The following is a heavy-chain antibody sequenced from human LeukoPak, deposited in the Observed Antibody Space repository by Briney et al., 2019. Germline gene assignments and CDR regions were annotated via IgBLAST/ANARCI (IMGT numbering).Heavy chain of an antibody. J-gene: IGHJ4*02. Sequence: ASVKVSCKASGYTFTSYGISWVRQAPGQGLEWMGWISAYNGNTNYAQKLQGRVTMTTDTSTSTAYMELRSLRSDDTAVYYFARICSGGSCYWSFDYWGQGTLVTVSS. CDR1: GYTFTSYG. CDR3: ARICSGGSCYWSFDY. V-gene: IGHV1-18*01. CDR2: ISAYNGNT. D-gene: IGHD2-15*01.